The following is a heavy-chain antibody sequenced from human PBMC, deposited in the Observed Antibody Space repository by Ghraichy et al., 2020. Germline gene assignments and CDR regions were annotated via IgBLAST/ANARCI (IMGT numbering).Heavy chain of an antibody. CDR3: ARGENLLYHRTWYDYSCYDLGV. D-gene: IGHD6-13*01. Sequence: SETLSLTCAVYGGSFSGYYWTWIRQSPEKGLEWIGEINHSGSTNYNPSLESRVTMSVDTSKNWFSLKLSSVTAADTAVYYCARGENLLYHRTWYDYSCYDLGVLGQGTTVTVSS. J-gene: IGHJ6*02. V-gene: IGHV4-34*01. CDR2: INHSGST. CDR1: GGSFSGYY.